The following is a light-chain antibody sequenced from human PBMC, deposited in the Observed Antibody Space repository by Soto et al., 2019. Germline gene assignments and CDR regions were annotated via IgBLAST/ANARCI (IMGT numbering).Light chain of an antibody. V-gene: IGLV4-60*02. J-gene: IGLJ3*02. CDR1: SGHSSYI. Sequence: QPVLTQSSSASASLGSSVKLTCTLSSGHSSYIIAWHQQQPGKAPRYLMNLEGRGSYNKGSGVPDRFSGSSSGADRYLTISNLRFEDEADYYCETWDSHTWVFGGGTKLTVL. CDR3: ETWDSHTWV. CDR2: LEGRGSY.